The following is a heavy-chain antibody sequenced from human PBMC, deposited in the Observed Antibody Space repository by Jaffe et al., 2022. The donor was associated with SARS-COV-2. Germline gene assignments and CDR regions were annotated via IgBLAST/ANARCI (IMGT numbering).Heavy chain of an antibody. D-gene: IGHD3-22*01. J-gene: IGHJ3*02. CDR3: ARDVKLYYYDTSAFFDM. CDR2: IYYSGST. V-gene: IGHV4-61*01. CDR1: GGSVSSGSYY. Sequence: QVQLQESGPGLVKPSETLSLTCTVSGGSVSSGSYYWSWIRQPPGKGLEWIGYIYYSGSTNYNPSLKSRVTISVDTSKSQFSLKLSSVTAADTAVYYCARDVKLYYYDTSAFFDMWGQGTMVTVSS.